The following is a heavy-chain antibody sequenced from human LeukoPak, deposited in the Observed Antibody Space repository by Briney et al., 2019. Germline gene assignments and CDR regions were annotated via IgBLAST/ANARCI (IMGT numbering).Heavy chain of an antibody. J-gene: IGHJ4*02. V-gene: IGHV3-74*01. Sequence: QSGGSLRLSCAASGFTFSSYWMHWVRQAPGKGLGWVSRINSDGTIIGYADSVKGRFTISRDNAKNTLYLQMNSLRADDTAVYYCARSMYCGGDCYYYFDYWGQGTLVTVAS. CDR3: ARSMYCGGDCYYYFDY. D-gene: IGHD2-21*02. CDR1: GFTFSSYW. CDR2: INSDGTII.